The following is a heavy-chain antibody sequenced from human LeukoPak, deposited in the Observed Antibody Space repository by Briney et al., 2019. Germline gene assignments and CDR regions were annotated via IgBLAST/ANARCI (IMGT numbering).Heavy chain of an antibody. D-gene: IGHD3-22*01. Sequence: SETLSLTCTVSGGSISGYYWSWIRQPPGKGLEWIGYLYYSGSTNYNPSLKSRVTISVDTSKNQFSLKLSSVTAADTAVYYCARGGYYDSSGYYWFDYWGQGTLVTVSS. CDR1: GGSISGYY. J-gene: IGHJ4*02. V-gene: IGHV4-59*01. CDR2: LYYSGST. CDR3: ARGGYYDSSGYYWFDY.